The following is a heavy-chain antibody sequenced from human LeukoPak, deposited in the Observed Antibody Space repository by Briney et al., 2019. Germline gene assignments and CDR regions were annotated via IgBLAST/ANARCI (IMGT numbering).Heavy chain of an antibody. V-gene: IGHV3-9*01. J-gene: IGHJ4*02. CDR2: ISWNSGSL. CDR3: AKAISYGFDY. CDR1: GFTFDDYA. D-gene: IGHD5-18*01. Sequence: GRSLRLSCAASGFTFDDYAMHWVRQAPGKGLEWVSGISWNSGSLGYADSVEGRFTISRDNAKNSLYLQMNSLRAEDTALYYCAKAISYGFDYWGQGTVVTVSS.